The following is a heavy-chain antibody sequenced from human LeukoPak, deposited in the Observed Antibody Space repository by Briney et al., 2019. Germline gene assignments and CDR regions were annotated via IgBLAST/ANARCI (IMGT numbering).Heavy chain of an antibody. CDR3: ARDSKVTGTSFDS. Sequence: ASVTVSCKASGHMFTDYYIHWVRQTPGQGLEGMGWLHVDSGDTKYAQKFQGRVTMTRDTSISTAFMDLRRLTSDDTAVYYCARDSKVTGTSFDSWGQGTLVTVSS. V-gene: IGHV1-2*02. CDR1: GHMFTDYY. J-gene: IGHJ4*02. D-gene: IGHD2-21*02. CDR2: LHVDSGDT.